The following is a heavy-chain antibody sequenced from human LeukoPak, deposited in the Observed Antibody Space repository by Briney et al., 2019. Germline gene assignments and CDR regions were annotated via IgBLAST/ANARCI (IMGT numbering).Heavy chain of an antibody. J-gene: IGHJ4*02. V-gene: IGHV1-2*02. CDR1: GYTFPGYY. D-gene: IGHD3-22*01. CDR3: ARVAPSHITMIVVDIFDY. Sequence: ASVKVSCKASGYTFPGYYMHWVRQAPGQGLEWMGWINPNSGGTNYAQKFQGRVTMTRDTSISTAYMELSRLRSDDTAVYYRARVAPSHITMIVVDIFDYWGQGTLVTVSS. CDR2: INPNSGGT.